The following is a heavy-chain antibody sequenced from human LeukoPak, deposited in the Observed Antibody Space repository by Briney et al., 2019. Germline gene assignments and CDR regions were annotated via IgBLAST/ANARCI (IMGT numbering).Heavy chain of an antibody. D-gene: IGHD6-19*01. CDR2: ISGPGGST. CDR3: AKGGGWLYYFDY. J-gene: IGHJ4*02. Sequence: GGSLRLSCLTSGFTFSTNAMSWVRQAPGKGLEWVSAISGPGGSTYYADSVKGRFSISRDNSRNTVYLQMNSLRTEDTAVYYCAKGGGWLYYFDYWGQGTLVTVSS. CDR1: GFTFSTNA. V-gene: IGHV3-23*01.